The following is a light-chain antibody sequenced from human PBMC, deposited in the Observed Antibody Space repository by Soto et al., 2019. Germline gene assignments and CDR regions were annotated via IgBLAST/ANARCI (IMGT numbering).Light chain of an antibody. Sequence: IVLTQSRPTLALYQGARPNICCRAGQSVTTYLAWYQQKPGQAPRLLXYDASDRATGIPARFSGSGSGTDFTLTISSLEPEDFAVYYCQQRSNWPPSITFGQGTRLEIK. J-gene: IGKJ5*01. CDR3: QQRSNWPPSIT. V-gene: IGKV3-11*01. CDR2: DAS. CDR1: QSVTTY.